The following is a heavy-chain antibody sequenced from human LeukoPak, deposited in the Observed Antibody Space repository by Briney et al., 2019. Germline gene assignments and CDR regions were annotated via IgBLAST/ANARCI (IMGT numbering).Heavy chain of an antibody. V-gene: IGHV3-21*01. Sequence: GRSLRLSCAASGFTFDDYAMHWVRQAPGKGLEWVSSISSSSSYIYYADSVKGRFTISRDNAKNSLYLQMNSLRAEDTAVYYCASGNYDFWSGYYTGMSWFDPWGQGTLVTVSS. CDR3: ASGNYDFWSGYYTGMSWFDP. CDR2: ISSSSSYI. CDR1: GFTFDDYA. D-gene: IGHD3-3*01. J-gene: IGHJ5*02.